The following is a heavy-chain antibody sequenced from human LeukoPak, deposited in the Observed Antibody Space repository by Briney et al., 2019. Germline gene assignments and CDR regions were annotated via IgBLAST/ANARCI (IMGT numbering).Heavy chain of an antibody. J-gene: IGHJ4*02. CDR3: ARHSSGYFRLDY. V-gene: IGHV3-11*01. CDR2: ISSSGDSI. Sequence: GGSLRLSCAASGFTFSNYYMSWIRQAPGKGLEWVSYISSSGDSIYYADSVKGRFTISRDNAKNSLYLQMNSLRAEDTAVYYCARHSSGYFRLDYWGQGTLVTVSS. D-gene: IGHD3-22*01. CDR1: GFTFSNYY.